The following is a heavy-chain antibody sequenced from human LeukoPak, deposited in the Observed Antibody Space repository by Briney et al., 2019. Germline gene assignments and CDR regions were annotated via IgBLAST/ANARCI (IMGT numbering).Heavy chain of an antibody. CDR1: GYTFTGYY. Sequence: APVKVSCKASGYTFTGYYMHWVRQAPGQGLEWMGWINPNSGGTNYAQKFQGRVTMTRDTPISTAYMELSRLRSDDTAVYYCARVPVRVQGVIIPYFDYWGQGTLVTVSS. CDR3: ARVPVRVQGVIIPYFDY. V-gene: IGHV1-2*02. CDR2: INPNSGGT. J-gene: IGHJ4*02. D-gene: IGHD3-10*01.